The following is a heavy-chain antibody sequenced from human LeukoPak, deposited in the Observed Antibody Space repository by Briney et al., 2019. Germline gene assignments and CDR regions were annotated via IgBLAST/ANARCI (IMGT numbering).Heavy chain of an antibody. Sequence: PSETLSLTCTVSGVSISSYYWSWIRQPPGKGLEWIGYIYSSGSTNYNPSLKSRVTISVDTSKNQFSLKLTSVTAADTAVYYCARAYYYGSGSYGLDYWGQGTLVTVSS. D-gene: IGHD3-10*01. V-gene: IGHV4-59*01. CDR3: ARAYYYGSGSYGLDY. J-gene: IGHJ4*02. CDR2: IYSSGST. CDR1: GVSISSYY.